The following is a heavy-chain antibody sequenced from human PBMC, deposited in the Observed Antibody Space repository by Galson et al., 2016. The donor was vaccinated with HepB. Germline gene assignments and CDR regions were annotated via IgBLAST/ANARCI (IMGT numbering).Heavy chain of an antibody. D-gene: IGHD1-26*01. CDR3: ATLGPSSGFDY. J-gene: IGHJ4*02. V-gene: IGHV4-30-2*05. Sequence: YSPSLKSRVSISIDTSKNQVSLNLTSVTAADTAVYFCATLGPSSGFDYWGQGTLVTVSS.